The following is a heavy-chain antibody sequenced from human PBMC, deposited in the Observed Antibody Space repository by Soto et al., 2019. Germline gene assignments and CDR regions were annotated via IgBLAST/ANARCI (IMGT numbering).Heavy chain of an antibody. Sequence: QVPLVESGGGVVQPGRSLRLSCAASGFPFTTYGMHWVREGPGKGLEWVAVISYDGSNTYYADSVKGRFTISRDNSKNTLDLQMNSLRPEDTALYYCVGGQYYFDYRGQGTLVTVSS. V-gene: IGHV3-30*03. CDR3: VGGQYYFDY. D-gene: IGHD3-10*01. CDR1: GFPFTTYG. J-gene: IGHJ4*02. CDR2: ISYDGSNT.